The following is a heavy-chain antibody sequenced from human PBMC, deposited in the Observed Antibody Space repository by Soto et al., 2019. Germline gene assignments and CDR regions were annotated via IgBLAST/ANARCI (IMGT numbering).Heavy chain of an antibody. CDR3: AKDYYGSGSYYKSRALPDYFDY. CDR2: ISGSGGST. V-gene: IGHV3-23*01. D-gene: IGHD3-10*01. Sequence: GGSLRLSCAASGFTFSSYAMSWVRQAPGKGLEWVSAISGSGGSTYYADSVKGRFTISRDNSKNTLYLQMNSLRAEDTAVYDCAKDYYGSGSYYKSRALPDYFDYWGQGTLVTVSS. J-gene: IGHJ4*02. CDR1: GFTFSSYA.